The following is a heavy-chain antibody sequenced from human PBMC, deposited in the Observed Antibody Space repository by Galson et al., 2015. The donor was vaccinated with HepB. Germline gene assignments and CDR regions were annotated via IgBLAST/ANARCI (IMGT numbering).Heavy chain of an antibody. D-gene: IGHD3-22*01. CDR2: IKNKANGGRK. V-gene: IGHV3-15*01. CDR1: GFTFSYAW. J-gene: IGHJ6*02. Sequence: SLRLSCAASGFTFSYAWMSWVRQAPGKGLEWVGRIKNKANGGRKEVDAPLQGRFTISRDDSKKTLFLQMNSLKTDDTAVYYCTTYGGSGTYFYYYDSHALDVWGQGTTVTVSS. CDR3: TTYGGSGTYFYYYDSHALDV.